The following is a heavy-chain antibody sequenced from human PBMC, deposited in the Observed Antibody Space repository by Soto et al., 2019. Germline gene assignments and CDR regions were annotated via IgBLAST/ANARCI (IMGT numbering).Heavy chain of an antibody. CDR1: GASINNYY. CDR3: ARARYGGNDFDY. J-gene: IGHJ4*02. V-gene: IGHV4-59*01. CDR2: IYYRGSA. Sequence: PSETLSLTCTVSGASINNYYWSWIRQPPGKGLECIGYIYYRGSANYNPSLESRITISIDTSNNHFSLKLRSVTAADTAVYYCARARYGGNDFDYWAQGALVT. D-gene: IGHD4-17*01.